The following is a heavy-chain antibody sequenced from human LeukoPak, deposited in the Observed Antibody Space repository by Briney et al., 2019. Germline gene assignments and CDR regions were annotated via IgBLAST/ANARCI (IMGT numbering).Heavy chain of an antibody. J-gene: IGHJ4*02. D-gene: IGHD3-10*01. CDR2: INPNSGGT. V-gene: IGHV1-2*02. Sequence: ASVKVSCKASGYTFTGYYMHWVRQAPGQGLEWMGWINPNSGGTNYAQKFQGRVTMTRDTSISTAYMELSSLRSEDTAVYYCARGLDYGSGSLGYWGQGTLVTVSS. CDR1: GYTFTGYY. CDR3: ARGLDYGSGSLGY.